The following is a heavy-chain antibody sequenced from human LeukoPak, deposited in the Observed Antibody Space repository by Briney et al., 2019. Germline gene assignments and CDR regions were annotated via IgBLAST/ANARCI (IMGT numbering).Heavy chain of an antibody. V-gene: IGHV3-7*01. Sequence: GGSLRLSCAASGFTFSSYAMSWVRQAPGKGLEWVANIKPDGSEKYYVDSMKGRFTISRDNAKNSLYLQMNSLSAEDTAVYYCARARFYFDYWGQGTLVTVSS. J-gene: IGHJ4*02. CDR3: ARARFYFDY. CDR2: IKPDGSEK. CDR1: GFTFSSYA.